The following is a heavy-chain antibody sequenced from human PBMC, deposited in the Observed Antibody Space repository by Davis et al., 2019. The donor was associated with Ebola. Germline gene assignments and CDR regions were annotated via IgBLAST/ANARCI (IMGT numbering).Heavy chain of an antibody. CDR3: ARDLRAG. CDR1: GFTFSSYA. CDR2: ISGSGGTT. J-gene: IGHJ4*02. V-gene: IGHV3-23*01. Sequence: PGGSLRLSCAASGFTFSSYAMTWVRQAPGKGLEWVSAISGSGGTTYYAGSVKGRFTVSRDNSKKTMYLQMNSLRAEDTAVYYCARDLRAGWGQGTLVTVSS.